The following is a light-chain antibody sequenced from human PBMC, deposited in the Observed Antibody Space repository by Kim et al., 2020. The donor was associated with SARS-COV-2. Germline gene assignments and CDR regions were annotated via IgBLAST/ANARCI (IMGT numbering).Light chain of an antibody. CDR1: QYISNS. Sequence: ASIGDRVTITCRASQYISNSLAWFQQKPGRVPKHLIYGASKLQGGVPSRFSGSGSGTEFTLTISSLQPEDLATYYCLHHNDAQWTFGQGTKVDIK. V-gene: IGKV1-17*03. J-gene: IGKJ1*01. CDR2: GAS. CDR3: LHHNDAQWT.